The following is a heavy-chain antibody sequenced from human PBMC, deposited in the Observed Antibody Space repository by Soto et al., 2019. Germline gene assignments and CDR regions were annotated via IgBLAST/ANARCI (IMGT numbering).Heavy chain of an antibody. CDR3: ARDRRYDYVWGSYPTDNWFDP. D-gene: IGHD3-16*02. Sequence: GGSLRLSCAASGFTFSSYAMHWVRQAPGKGLEWVAVISYDGSNKYYADSVKGRFTISRDNSKNTLYLQMNSLRAEDTAVYYCARDRRYDYVWGSYPTDNWFDPWGQGTLVTVSS. V-gene: IGHV3-30-3*01. CDR2: ISYDGSNK. J-gene: IGHJ5*02. CDR1: GFTFSSYA.